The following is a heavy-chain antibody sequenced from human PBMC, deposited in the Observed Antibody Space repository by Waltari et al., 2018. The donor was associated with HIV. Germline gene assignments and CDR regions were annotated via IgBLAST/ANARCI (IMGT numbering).Heavy chain of an antibody. V-gene: IGHV3-21*01. CDR1: GFTFSSYS. CDR2: ISSSSSYI. D-gene: IGHD6-19*01. CDR3: ARDGIAVAGTANY. Sequence: EVQLVESGGGLVKPGGSLRLSCAASGFTFSSYSMNWVRQAPGKGLGWVSSISSSSSYIYYADSVKGRFTISRDNAKNSLYLQMNSLRDEDTAVYYCARDGIAVAGTANYWGQGTLVTVSS. J-gene: IGHJ4*02.